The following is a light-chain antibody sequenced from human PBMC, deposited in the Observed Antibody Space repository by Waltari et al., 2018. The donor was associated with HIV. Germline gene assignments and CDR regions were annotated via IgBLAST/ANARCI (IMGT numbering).Light chain of an antibody. CDR2: GAS. J-gene: IGKJ2*01. V-gene: IGKV3-20*01. CDR3: QQYGSSPYT. Sequence: IVLTQSPGTLSLSPGDRDTLSCRASQSVTSGLLAWYQQKRGQAPRLLIYGASSRAPGIPDRFSGGGSGTDFTLTISRLEPVDFAVYYCQQYGSSPYTFGQGTKLEIK. CDR1: QSVTSGL.